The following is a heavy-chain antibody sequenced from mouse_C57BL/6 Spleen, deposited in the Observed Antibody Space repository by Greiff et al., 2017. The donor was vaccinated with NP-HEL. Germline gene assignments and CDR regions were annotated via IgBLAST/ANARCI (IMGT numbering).Heavy chain of an antibody. V-gene: IGHV3-6*01. Sequence: VQLKESGPGLVKPSQSLSLTCSVTGYSITSGYYWNWIRQFPGNKLEWMGYISYDGSNNYNPSLKNRISITRDTSKNQFFLKLNSVTTEDTATYYCARANYGPTAWFAYWGQGTLVTVSA. CDR1: GYSITSGYY. CDR3: ARANYGPTAWFAY. D-gene: IGHD1-2*01. CDR2: ISYDGSN. J-gene: IGHJ3*01.